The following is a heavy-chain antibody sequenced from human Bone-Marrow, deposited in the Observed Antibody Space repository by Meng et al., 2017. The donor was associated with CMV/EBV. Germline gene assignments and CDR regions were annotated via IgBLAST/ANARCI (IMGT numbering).Heavy chain of an antibody. V-gene: IGHV1-18*01. D-gene: IGHD3-16*01. CDR2: ISAYNGNT. CDR1: GYTFTSYG. J-gene: IGHJ4*02. Sequence: ASVKVSCKASGYTFTSYGISWVRQAPGQGLEWMGWISAYNGNTNYAQKLQGRVTMTTDTSTSTAYMELRSLRSDDTAVYYGAREHIMITFGGASFYDDWDQGTLVTVSS. CDR3: AREHIMITFGGASFYDD.